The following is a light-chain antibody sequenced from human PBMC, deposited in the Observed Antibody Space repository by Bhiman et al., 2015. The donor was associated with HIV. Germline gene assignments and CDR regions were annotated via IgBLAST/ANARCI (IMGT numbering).Light chain of an antibody. CDR2: RNN. J-gene: IGLJ3*02. CDR1: SSNIGSNA. CDR3: AAWDDSLSGQGV. Sequence: QSVLTQPPSASGTPGQRVTISCSGSSSNIGSNAVHWFRQLPGTTPKLLIYRNNQRPSGVPDRFSGSKSGTSASLAISGLRSEDEADYYCAAWDDSLSGQGVFGGGTKLTVL. V-gene: IGLV1-47*01.